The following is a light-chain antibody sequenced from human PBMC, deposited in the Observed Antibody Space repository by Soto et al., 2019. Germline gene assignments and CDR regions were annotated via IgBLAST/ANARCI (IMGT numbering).Light chain of an antibody. V-gene: IGKV1-39*01. Sequence: DIQMTQFPSSLSASVRDRVTITCRASQSIRNYLNWYQQKPGKAPKLLIYAASSLQSGVPSRFSGLGSGTDFTLTISSLQPEDFATYYCQQSYSTPRITFGQGTRLEIK. CDR3: QQSYSTPRIT. J-gene: IGKJ5*01. CDR2: AAS. CDR1: QSIRNY.